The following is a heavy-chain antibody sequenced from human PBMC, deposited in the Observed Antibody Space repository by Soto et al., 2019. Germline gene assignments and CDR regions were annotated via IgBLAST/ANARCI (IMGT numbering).Heavy chain of an antibody. J-gene: IGHJ4*02. CDR2: VSYSAPT. V-gene: IGHV4-59*08. CDR3: ARHFSVDYIDY. CDR1: GASISSYY. Sequence: SETLSLTCTVSGASISSYYWSWIRQPPGRGVEWIGYVSYSAPTIYNPSLKSRVTISVVTSKNQFSLKLSSVTAADTAVYYCARHFSVDYIDYWGQGALVTVSS.